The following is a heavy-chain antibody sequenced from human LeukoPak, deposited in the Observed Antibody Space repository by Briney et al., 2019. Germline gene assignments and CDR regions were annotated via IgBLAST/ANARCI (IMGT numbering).Heavy chain of an antibody. J-gene: IGHJ1*01. CDR1: GYSFTSYW. CDR3: ARQSTYYDILTGYPRTEYFQH. CDR2: IYPGDSDT. V-gene: IGHV5-51*01. Sequence: GESLKISCKGSGYSFTSYWIGWVRQMPGKGLEWMGIIYPGDSDTRYSPSFQGQVTISADKSISTAYLQWSSLKASDTAMYYCARQSTYYDILTGYPRTEYFQHWGQGTLVIVSS. D-gene: IGHD3-9*01.